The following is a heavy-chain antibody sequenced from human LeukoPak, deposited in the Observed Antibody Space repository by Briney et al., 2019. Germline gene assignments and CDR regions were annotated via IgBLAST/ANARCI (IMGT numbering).Heavy chain of an antibody. CDR2: ISSSSSYI. CDR1: GFTFSSYS. D-gene: IGHD3-3*01. CDR3: ARGDYDFWSGYRNLDY. J-gene: IGHJ4*02. Sequence: GGSLRLSCAASGFTFSSYSMNWVRQAPGKGLEWVSSISSSSSYIYYADSVKGRFTISRDNAKNSLYLQMNSLRAEDTAVYYCARGDYDFWSGYRNLDYWGQGTLVTASS. V-gene: IGHV3-21*01.